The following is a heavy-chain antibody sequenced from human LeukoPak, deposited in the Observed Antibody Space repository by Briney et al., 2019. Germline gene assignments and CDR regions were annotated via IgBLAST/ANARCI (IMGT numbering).Heavy chain of an antibody. V-gene: IGHV3-23*01. Sequence: GGSLRLSCAASGFTFTSSWMHWVRHAPGKGLEWVSAISGSGGSTYYADSVKGRFTISRDNSKNTLYLQMNSLRAEDTAVYYCAKVGGTSSIFDYWGQGTLVTVSS. CDR2: ISGSGGST. CDR3: AKVGGTSSIFDY. D-gene: IGHD3-16*01. J-gene: IGHJ4*02. CDR1: GFTFTSSW.